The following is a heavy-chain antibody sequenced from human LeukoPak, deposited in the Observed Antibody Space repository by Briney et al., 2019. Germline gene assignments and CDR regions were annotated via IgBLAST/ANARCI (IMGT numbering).Heavy chain of an antibody. CDR2: INPNSGGT. J-gene: IGHJ4*02. D-gene: IGHD3-3*01. CDR1: GYTFTGYY. Sequence: ASVTVSCKASGYTFTGYYMHWGRQAPGQGLEWMGWINPNSGGTNYAQKFQGRVTITRDTSISTAYMELSRLRSDDTAVYYCARTPLIRFLAWLYDWGQGTLVTVSS. CDR3: ARTPLIRFLAWLYD. V-gene: IGHV1-2*02.